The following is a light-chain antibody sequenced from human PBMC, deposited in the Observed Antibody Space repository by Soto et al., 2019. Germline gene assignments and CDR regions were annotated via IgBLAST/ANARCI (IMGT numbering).Light chain of an antibody. CDR2: AAS. J-gene: IGKJ3*01. CDR3: QKYSSVPV. CDR1: QGIRNY. Sequence: DIQMTQSPTSLSASVGDRVTITCRASQGIRNYVAWYQQIPGKAPKLLIYAASTLQSGVPSRFSGSGSGTDFTLTITALQPEDVATYSCQKYSSVPVFGPGTKVEIK. V-gene: IGKV1-27*01.